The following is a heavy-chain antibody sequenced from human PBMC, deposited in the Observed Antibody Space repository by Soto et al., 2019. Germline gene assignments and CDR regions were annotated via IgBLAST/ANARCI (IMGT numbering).Heavy chain of an antibody. CDR3: ARARGGSWGSKTEDAFDI. D-gene: IGHD7-27*01. J-gene: IGHJ3*02. Sequence: GGSLRLSCAASGFTFSSYSMNWVRQAPGKGLEWVSSISSSSSYIYYADSVKGRFTISRDNAKNSLYLQMNSLRAEDTAVYYCARARGGSWGSKTEDAFDIWGQGTMVTVSS. CDR1: GFTFSSYS. CDR2: ISSSSSYI. V-gene: IGHV3-21*01.